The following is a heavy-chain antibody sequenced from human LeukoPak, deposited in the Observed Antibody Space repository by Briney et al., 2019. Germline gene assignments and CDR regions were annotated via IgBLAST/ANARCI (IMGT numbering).Heavy chain of an antibody. J-gene: IGHJ5*02. Sequence: SETLSLTCTVSGGSISTYYWSWIRQPPGKGLEWIGYIYYSGSTSYNPSLKSRVTISVDTSKNNLSLILSSVTAADTAVYYCARSPGIYNWFDPWGQGTLVTVSS. CDR1: GGSISTYY. V-gene: IGHV4-59*01. CDR3: ARSPGIYNWFDP. CDR2: IYYSGST.